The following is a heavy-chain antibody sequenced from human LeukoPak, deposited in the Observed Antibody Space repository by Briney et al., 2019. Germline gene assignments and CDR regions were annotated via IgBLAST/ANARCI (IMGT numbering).Heavy chain of an antibody. CDR3: ARCLIRHFGESYYYYYYGMDV. V-gene: IGHV3-21*01. CDR1: GFTFSSYS. CDR2: ISSSSSYI. D-gene: IGHD3-10*01. Sequence: GGSLRLSCAASGFTFSSYSMNWVRQAPGKGLEWVSSISSSSSYIYYADSVKGRFTISRDNAKNSLYLQMNSLRAEDTAVYYCARCLIRHFGESYYYYYYGMDVWGQGTTVTVSS. J-gene: IGHJ6*02.